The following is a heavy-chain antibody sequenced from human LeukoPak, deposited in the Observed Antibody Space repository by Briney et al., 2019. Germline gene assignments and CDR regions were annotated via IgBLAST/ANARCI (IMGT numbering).Heavy chain of an antibody. Sequence: SETLSLTCTVSGGSISSGSYYWSWIRQPAGKGLEWIGRIYTSGSTNYNPSLKSRVTISVDTSKNQFSLKLSSVTAADTAVYYCARYGPPRLRGVRGAFDIWGQGTMVPVSS. D-gene: IGHD4-17*01. CDR3: ARYGPPRLRGVRGAFDI. CDR2: IYTSGST. CDR1: GGSISSGSYY. J-gene: IGHJ3*02. V-gene: IGHV4-61*02.